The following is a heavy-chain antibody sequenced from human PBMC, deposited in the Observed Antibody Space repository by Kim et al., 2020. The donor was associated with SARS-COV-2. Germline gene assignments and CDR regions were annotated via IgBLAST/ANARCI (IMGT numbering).Heavy chain of an antibody. J-gene: IGHJ6*02. CDR3: ARAYDYVWGSYRYAYYYGMDV. V-gene: IGHV3-74*01. CDR2: INSDGSST. Sequence: GGSLRLSCAASGFTFSSYWMHWVRQAPGKGLVLVSRINSDGSSTSYADSVKGRFTISRDNAKNTLYLQMNSLRAEDTAVYYCARAYDYVWGSYRYAYYYGMDVWGQGTTVTVSS. CDR1: GFTFSSYW. D-gene: IGHD3-16*02.